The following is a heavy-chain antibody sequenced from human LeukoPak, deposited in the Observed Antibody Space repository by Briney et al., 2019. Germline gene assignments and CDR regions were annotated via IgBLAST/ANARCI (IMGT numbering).Heavy chain of an antibody. D-gene: IGHD3-3*01. CDR1: GGSISSYY. CDR2: IYYSGST. V-gene: IGHV4-59*01. Sequence: SETLSLTCTVSGGSISSYYWSWIRQPPGKGLEWIGYIYYSGSTNYNPSLKSRVTISVDTSKNQFSLKLSSVTAADTAVYYCARVYYDFWSGYYSDWFDPWGQGTLVTVSS. J-gene: IGHJ5*02. CDR3: ARVYYDFWSGYYSDWFDP.